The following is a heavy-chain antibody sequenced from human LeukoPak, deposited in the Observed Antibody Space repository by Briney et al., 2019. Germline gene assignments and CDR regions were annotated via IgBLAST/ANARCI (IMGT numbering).Heavy chain of an antibody. CDR2: IKSKTDGGTT. V-gene: IGHV3-15*01. Sequence: GGSLRLSCAASGFTFSNAWMSWVRQAPGKGLEWVGRIKSKTDGGTTDYAAPVKGRFTISRDDSSNSLYLEMNSLKIEDTAVYYCARVTTVSSFDYWGQGTLVTVSS. CDR3: ARVTTVSSFDY. J-gene: IGHJ4*02. CDR1: GFTFSNAW. D-gene: IGHD4-17*01.